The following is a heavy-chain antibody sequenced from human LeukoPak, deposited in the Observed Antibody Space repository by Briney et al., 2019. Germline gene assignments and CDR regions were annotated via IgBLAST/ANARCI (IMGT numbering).Heavy chain of an antibody. J-gene: IGHJ6*03. D-gene: IGHD6-13*01. CDR3: ARDCSSSWYGGYYYYYYLDV. CDR2: ISSSNSYI. CDR1: GFTFSSCS. Sequence: PGGSLRLSCAASGFTFSSCSMNWVRQAPGKGLEWVSSISSSNSYIYYADSVKGRFTISRDNAKNSLYLQMNSLRAEDTAVYYCARDCSSSWYGGYYYYYYLDVWGKGTTVTVSS. V-gene: IGHV3-21*01.